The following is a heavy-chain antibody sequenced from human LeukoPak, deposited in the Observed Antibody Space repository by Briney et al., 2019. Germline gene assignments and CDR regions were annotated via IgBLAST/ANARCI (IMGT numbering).Heavy chain of an antibody. CDR2: ISSSSSYI. CDR1: GFTFDDYG. V-gene: IGHV3-21*01. CDR3: ARDSQWLVDENWFDP. Sequence: PGGSLRLSCAASGFTFDDYGMNWVRQAPGKGLEWVSSISSSSSYIYYADSGKGRFTISRDNAKNSLYLQMNSLRAEDTAVYYCARDSQWLVDENWFDPWGQGTLVTVSS. J-gene: IGHJ5*02. D-gene: IGHD6-19*01.